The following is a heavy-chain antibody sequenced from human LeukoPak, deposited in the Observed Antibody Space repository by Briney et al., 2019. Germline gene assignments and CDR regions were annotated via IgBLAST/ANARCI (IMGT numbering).Heavy chain of an antibody. CDR3: ARVPITMIVVVAYFDY. CDR1: GFTFSSYA. CDR2: ISYDGTNK. J-gene: IGHJ4*02. Sequence: GGSLRLSCAASGFTFSSYAMHWVRQAPGKGLEWVTIISYDGTNKYYADSVKGRFTISRDNSKNTLYLQMNSLRAEDTAVYYCARVPITMIVVVAYFDYWGQGTLVTVSS. V-gene: IGHV3-30*04. D-gene: IGHD3-22*01.